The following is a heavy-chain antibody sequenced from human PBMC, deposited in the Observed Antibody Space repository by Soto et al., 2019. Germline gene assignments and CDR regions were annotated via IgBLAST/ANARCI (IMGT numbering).Heavy chain of an antibody. CDR1: GCTFTSYG. V-gene: IGHV1-18*01. CDR3: ARDRTSTAADY. D-gene: IGHD2-2*01. Sequence: ASVKVSCKASGCTFTSYGISWVRQAPGKGLEWMGWISAYNGNTNYAQKLQGRVTMTTDTSTSTAYMELRSLGSDDTAVYYCARDRTSTAADYWGQGTLVSVSS. CDR2: ISAYNGNT. J-gene: IGHJ4*02.